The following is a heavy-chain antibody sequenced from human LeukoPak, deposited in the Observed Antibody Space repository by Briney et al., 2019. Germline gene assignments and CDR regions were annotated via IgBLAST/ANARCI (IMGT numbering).Heavy chain of an antibody. CDR3: ARAPSYSSGWS. CDR2: ISSSGSTI. V-gene: IGHV3-48*03. Sequence: RSGGSLRLSCAASGFTFSSYEMNWARQAPGKGLEWVSYISSSGSTIYYAASVKGRFTISRDNAKNSLYLQTNSLRAEDTAVYYCARAPSYSSGWSWGQGTLVTVSS. CDR1: GFTFSSYE. D-gene: IGHD6-19*01. J-gene: IGHJ4*02.